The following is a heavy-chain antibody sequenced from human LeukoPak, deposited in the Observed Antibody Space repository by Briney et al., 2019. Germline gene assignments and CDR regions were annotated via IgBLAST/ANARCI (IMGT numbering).Heavy chain of an antibody. CDR2: IYYSGST. CDR1: GFTFSDYY. D-gene: IGHD3-10*01. J-gene: IGHJ4*02. CDR3: ARFIKGVFYFDY. V-gene: IGHV4-30-4*01. Sequence: LRLSCAASGFTFSDYYMSWIRQPPGKGLEWIGYIYYSGSTYYNPSLKSRVTISVDTSKNQFSLKLSSVTAADTAVYYCARFIKGVFYFDYWGQGTLVTVSS.